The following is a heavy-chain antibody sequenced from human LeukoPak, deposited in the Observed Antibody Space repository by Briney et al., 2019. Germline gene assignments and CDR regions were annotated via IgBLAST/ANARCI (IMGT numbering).Heavy chain of an antibody. CDR3: AREAYYYGSGSYYPYYMDV. J-gene: IGHJ6*03. Sequence: GGSLRLSCAASGFTFSDYYMSWIRQAPGKGLEWVSYISSSGSTIYYADSVKGRFTISGDNAKNSLYLQMNSLRAEDTAVYYCAREAYYYGSGSYYPYYMDVWGKGTTVTVSS. CDR2: ISSSGSTI. CDR1: GFTFSDYY. D-gene: IGHD3-10*01. V-gene: IGHV3-11*01.